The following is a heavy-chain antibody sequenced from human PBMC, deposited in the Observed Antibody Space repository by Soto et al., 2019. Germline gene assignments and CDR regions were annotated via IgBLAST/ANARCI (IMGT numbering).Heavy chain of an antibody. CDR1: GFTFSSYG. V-gene: IGHV3-33*01. D-gene: IGHD2-15*01. J-gene: IGHJ4*02. CDR2: IWYDGSNK. CDR3: AIDLGYCSGGSCPRLGIIDY. Sequence: QVQLVESGGGVVQPGRSLRLSCAASGFTFSSYGMHWVRQAPGKGLEWVAVIWYDGSNKYYADSVKGRFTISRDNSKNTLYLQMNSLRAEDPAVYYCAIDLGYCSGGSCPRLGIIDYWGQGTLVTVSS.